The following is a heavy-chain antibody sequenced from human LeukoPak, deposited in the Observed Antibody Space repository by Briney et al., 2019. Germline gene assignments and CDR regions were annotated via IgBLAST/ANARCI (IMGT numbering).Heavy chain of an antibody. Sequence: GRSLRLSCAVSGFGFSSYGMHWVRQAPGKGLEWVAVISYDARNEYYSESVRGRVTISRDNSKDTLLLQMNSLRDEDTAVYYCAKERTAYSSGWLALFDNWGQGTLVTVSS. V-gene: IGHV3-30*18. J-gene: IGHJ4*02. CDR2: ISYDARNE. CDR1: GFGFSSYG. CDR3: AKERTAYSSGWLALFDN. D-gene: IGHD6-19*01.